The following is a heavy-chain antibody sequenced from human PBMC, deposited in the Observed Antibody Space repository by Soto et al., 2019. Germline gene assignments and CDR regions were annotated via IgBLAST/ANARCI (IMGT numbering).Heavy chain of an antibody. Sequence: QVQLVESGGGVVQPGRSLRLSCAASGFTFSSYGMHWVRQAPGKGLEWVALISSDGSNKYYADSVKGRFTISRDNSKNTLYLQMHTPRAEDTAVYYCAKVRADYYYGSGPFDYWGQGTLVTVSS. CDR3: AKVRADYYYGSGPFDY. CDR2: ISSDGSNK. CDR1: GFTFSSYG. D-gene: IGHD3-10*01. V-gene: IGHV3-30*18. J-gene: IGHJ4*02.